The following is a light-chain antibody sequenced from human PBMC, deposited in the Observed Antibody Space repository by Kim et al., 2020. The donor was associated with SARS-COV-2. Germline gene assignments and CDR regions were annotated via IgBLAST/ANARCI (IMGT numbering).Light chain of an antibody. J-gene: IGKJ5*01. Sequence: EIVLTQAPAALSLSPGERATLSCRASQNIRNYLAWYQQKPGQAPRLLISDASTRATGIPDRFSGSGSGTDFTLTISSLEPEDFAVYYCHQRWVWPITFGQGTRLEIK. CDR3: HQRWVWPIT. V-gene: IGKV3-11*01. CDR1: QNIRNY. CDR2: DAS.